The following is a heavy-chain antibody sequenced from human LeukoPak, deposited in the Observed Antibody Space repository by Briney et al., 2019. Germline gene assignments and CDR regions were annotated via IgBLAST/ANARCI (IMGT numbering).Heavy chain of an antibody. J-gene: IGHJ5*02. CDR3: ARVYGDYIPFDP. V-gene: IGHV4-39*01. Sequence: SETLSLTCALSAASISSSRYYWGWIRQPPGKGLEWIGTINPSLKSRVTVSIDTSKNQFSLQLSSVTAAYTAVYYCARVYGDYIPFDPWGQGTLVTVSS. D-gene: IGHD4-17*01. CDR1: AASISSSRYY. CDR2: I.